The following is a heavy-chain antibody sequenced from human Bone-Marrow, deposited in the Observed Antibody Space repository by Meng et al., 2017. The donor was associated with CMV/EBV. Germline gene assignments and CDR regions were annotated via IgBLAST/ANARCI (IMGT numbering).Heavy chain of an antibody. D-gene: IGHD6-13*01. CDR3: ARDQSRSTWDAFDI. J-gene: IGHJ3*02. CDR2: IYSDGSS. CDR1: GFTVSSNY. Sequence: GESLKISCAASGFTVSSNYMSWVRQAPGKGLEWVSVIYSDGSSYYADSVKGRFTISRDNSKNTLYLQMNSLRAEDTAVYYCARDQSRSTWDAFDIWGQGTIVTVSS. V-gene: IGHV3-66*02.